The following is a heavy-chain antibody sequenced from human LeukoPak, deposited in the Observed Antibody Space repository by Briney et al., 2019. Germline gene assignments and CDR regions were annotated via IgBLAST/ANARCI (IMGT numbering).Heavy chain of an antibody. J-gene: IGHJ3*02. CDR3: VRDGYCSDGGCYAASDI. Sequence: GGSLRLSCAASGFTFSSYEMNWVRQAPGKGLEWVSYISSSGSSTCYADSVKGRFTISRDNAKNSLHLQMNTVRAEDTAVYYCVRDGYCSDGGCYAASDIWGQGTKVTVSS. CDR2: ISSSGSST. V-gene: IGHV3-48*03. D-gene: IGHD2-15*01. CDR1: GFTFSSYE.